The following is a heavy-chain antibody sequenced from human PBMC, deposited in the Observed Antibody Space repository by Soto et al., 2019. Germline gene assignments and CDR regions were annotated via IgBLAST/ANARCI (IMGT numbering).Heavy chain of an antibody. D-gene: IGHD6-13*01. CDR1: GFTFSSYG. V-gene: IGHV3-33*01. Sequence: QVQLVESGGGVVQPGRSLRLSCAASGFTFSSYGMHWVRQAPGKGLEWVAVIWYDGSNKYYADSVKGRFTISRDNSKNTLYLQMNSLRAEDTAVYYCARGSGPRQIAAADYYYMGVWGKGTTVTVSS. CDR3: ARGSGPRQIAAADYYYMGV. CDR2: IWYDGSNK. J-gene: IGHJ6*03.